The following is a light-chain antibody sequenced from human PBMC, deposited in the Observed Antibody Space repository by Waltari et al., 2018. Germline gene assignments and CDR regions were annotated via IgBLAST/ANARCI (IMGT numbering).Light chain of an antibody. V-gene: IGLV2-14*01. CDR1: SSDVGSYNY. CDR2: EVN. CDR3: CSFTTTNTWV. J-gene: IGLJ2*01. Sequence: QSALTQPASVSGSPGQSIPTSCTGTSSDVGSYNYVPWYQQHPGKTPRLMIYEVNNRPSGVSNRFSASKSGDTASLTISGLQAEDEADYYCCSFTTTNTWVFGGGTKLTVL.